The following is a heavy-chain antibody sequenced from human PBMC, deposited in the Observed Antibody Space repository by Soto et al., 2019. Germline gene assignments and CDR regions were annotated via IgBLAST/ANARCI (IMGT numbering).Heavy chain of an antibody. CDR3: ARGGDYATT. J-gene: IGHJ5*02. V-gene: IGHV4-31*03. CDR2: IHYTGSA. D-gene: IGHD4-17*01. Sequence: QVQLQESGPGLLKPSQTLSLTCTVSGGSIENGGYYWVWIRQLPEKGLERLGSIHYTGSAFYNPCVKSRVAMSVDVSKNQFSLTLTSVTVADTAIYYCARGGDYATTWGQGSLVVVST. CDR1: GGSIENGGYY.